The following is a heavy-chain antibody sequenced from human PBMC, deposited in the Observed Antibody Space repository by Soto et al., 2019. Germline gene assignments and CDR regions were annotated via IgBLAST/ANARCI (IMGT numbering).Heavy chain of an antibody. CDR2: ISPNRGNI. J-gene: IGHJ6*02. Sequence: QVHLVQSGAEVKKPGASVNVSCKTSGYTFTRNGISWVRQAPGQGLEWMGWISPNRGNIKYAQKLQGRVIMTTDTSTRSAYMELRSLRSDDTAVYYCVKDRDSNSWPSRDVWGPGTTVTVSS. CDR1: GYTFTRNG. V-gene: IGHV1-18*01. CDR3: VKDRDSNSWPSRDV. D-gene: IGHD3-22*01.